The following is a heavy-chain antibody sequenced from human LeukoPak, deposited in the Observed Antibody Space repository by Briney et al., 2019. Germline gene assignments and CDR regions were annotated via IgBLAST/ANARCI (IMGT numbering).Heavy chain of an antibody. J-gene: IGHJ5*02. D-gene: IGHD6-13*01. V-gene: IGHV1-2*02. CDR3: ARDLNRGSSRKNWFDP. Sequence: GASVKVSCKASGYTFTGYYMHWVRQAPGQGLEWMGWINPNSGGTNYAQKFQGRVTMTRDTSISTAYMELSRLRSDDTAVYYCARDLNRGSSRKNWFDPWGQGTLVTVSS. CDR1: GYTFTGYY. CDR2: INPNSGGT.